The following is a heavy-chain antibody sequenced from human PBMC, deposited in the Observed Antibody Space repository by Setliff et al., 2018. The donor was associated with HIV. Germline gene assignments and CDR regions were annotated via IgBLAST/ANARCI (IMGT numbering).Heavy chain of an antibody. CDR3: ARGALGGDYAGALDF. J-gene: IGHJ4*01. CDR1: GGSFSSYG. Sequence: SVKVSCKASGGSFSSYGISWVRQAPGQGLEWMGGVIPMYRTANYAQKFQGRVTITADESTSTAYMELSRLRSDDTAVYYCARGALGGDYAGALDFWGQGTPVTVSS. CDR2: VIPMYRTA. V-gene: IGHV1-69*13. D-gene: IGHD3-16*01.